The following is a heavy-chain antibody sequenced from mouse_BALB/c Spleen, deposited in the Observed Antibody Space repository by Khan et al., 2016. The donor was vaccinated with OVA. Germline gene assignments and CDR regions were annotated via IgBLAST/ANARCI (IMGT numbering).Heavy chain of an antibody. J-gene: IGHJ2*01. V-gene: IGHV3-2*02. CDR2: ISSSGSI. CDR1: GYSITSGYG. D-gene: IGHD1-2*01. CDR3: ARTARIKY. Sequence: EVQLVESGPGLVKPSQSLSLTCTVTGYSITSGYGWNWIRQFPGNKLEWMGYISSSGSINYNPSLKSRISITRDTSTNQFFLQLNSVTTEDTATYDCARTARIKYWGQGTTLTVSA.